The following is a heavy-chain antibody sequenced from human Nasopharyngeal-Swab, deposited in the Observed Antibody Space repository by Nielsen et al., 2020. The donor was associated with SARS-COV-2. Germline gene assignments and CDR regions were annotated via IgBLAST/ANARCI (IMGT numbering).Heavy chain of an antibody. D-gene: IGHD4-17*01. CDR2: INHSGST. CDR1: GGSFSGYY. Sequence: SETLSLTCAVYGGSFSGYYWSWIRQPPGKGLEWIGEINHSGSTNYNPSLKSRVTISVDTSKNQFSLKLSSVTAADTAVYYCARVYGDYVPLYYYYYGMDVWGQGTTVTVSS. V-gene: IGHV4-34*01. CDR3: ARVYGDYVPLYYYYYGMDV. J-gene: IGHJ6*02.